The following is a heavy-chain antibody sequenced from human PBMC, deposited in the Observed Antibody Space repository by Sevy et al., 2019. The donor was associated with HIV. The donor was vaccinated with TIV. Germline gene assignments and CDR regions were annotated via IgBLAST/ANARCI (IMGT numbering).Heavy chain of an antibody. V-gene: IGHV1-18*01. Sequence: ASVKVSCKASGYLFISYGINWVRQAPGQGLEWMGWISTYNGYTNSAQKFQDRVTLTTDTSTSTAYMERRSLRSDDTAVYYCARDDTYSDPARYHYSYMDVWGKGTTVTVSS. D-gene: IGHD1-26*01. CDR1: GYLFISYG. J-gene: IGHJ6*03. CDR3: ARDDTYSDPARYHYSYMDV. CDR2: ISTYNGYT.